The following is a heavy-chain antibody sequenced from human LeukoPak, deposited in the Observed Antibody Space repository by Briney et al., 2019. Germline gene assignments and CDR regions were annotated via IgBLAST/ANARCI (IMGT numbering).Heavy chain of an antibody. D-gene: IGHD1-26*01. Sequence: GASVKVSCKASGYTFTSYGISWVRQAPGQGLEWMGWISAYNGNTNYAQKLQGRVTMTTDTSTSTAYMELRSLRSDDTAVYYCARDQSRAGATKTDYWGQGTLVTVSS. V-gene: IGHV1-18*01. CDR3: ARDQSRAGATKTDY. J-gene: IGHJ4*02. CDR1: GYTFTSYG. CDR2: ISAYNGNT.